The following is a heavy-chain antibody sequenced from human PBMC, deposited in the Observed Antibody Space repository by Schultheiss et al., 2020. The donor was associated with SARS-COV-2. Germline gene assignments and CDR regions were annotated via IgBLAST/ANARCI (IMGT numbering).Heavy chain of an antibody. J-gene: IGHJ4*02. V-gene: IGHV1-2*06. CDR2: INPNSGGT. CDR3: ARSTCSSTSCYLFDY. Sequence: ASVKVSCKASGYTFTGYYMHWVRQAPGQGLEWMGRINPNSGGTNYAQKFQGRVTMTRDTSISTAYMELSSLRSEDMAVYYCARSTCSSTSCYLFDYWGQGTLVTVSS. CDR1: GYTFTGYY. D-gene: IGHD2-2*01.